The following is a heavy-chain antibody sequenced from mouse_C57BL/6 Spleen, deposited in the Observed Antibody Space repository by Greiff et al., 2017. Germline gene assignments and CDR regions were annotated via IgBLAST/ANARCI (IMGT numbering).Heavy chain of an antibody. CDR1: GFTFSSYG. J-gene: IGHJ1*03. CDR3: ARQDYGSSYWYFDV. D-gene: IGHD1-1*01. CDR2: ISSGGSYT. V-gene: IGHV5-6*01. Sequence: EVQRVESGGGLVKPGGSLKLSCAASGFTFSSYGMSWVRQTPDKRLEWVATISSGGSYTYYPDSVKGRFTISRDNAKNTLYLQMSSLKSEDTAMYYCARQDYGSSYWYFDVWGTGTTVTVSS.